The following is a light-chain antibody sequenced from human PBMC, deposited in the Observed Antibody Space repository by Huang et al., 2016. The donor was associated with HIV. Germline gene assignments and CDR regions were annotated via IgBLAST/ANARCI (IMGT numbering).Light chain of an antibody. CDR3: MQALQTPRT. CDR2: LGS. J-gene: IGKJ1*01. V-gene: IGKV2-28*01. Sequence: DIVMTQSPLSLSVTPGEPASISCRSSQGLLHSNGYNYLDWYLQRPGQSPQLLIYLGSYRASGVPDRFNGSGSGADFTLKIRRVEAGDVGVYYCMQALQTPRTFGQGTKVEIK. CDR1: QGLLHSNGYNY.